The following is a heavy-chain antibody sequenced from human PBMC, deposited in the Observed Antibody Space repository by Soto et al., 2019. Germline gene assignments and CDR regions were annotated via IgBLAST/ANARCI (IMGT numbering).Heavy chain of an antibody. CDR3: AKVITGTFYYFDY. V-gene: IGHV3-30*18. D-gene: IGHD1-7*01. CDR1: GFTFSSYG. Sequence: PGGSLRLSCAASGFTFSSYGMHWVRQAPGKGLEWVAVISYDGSNKYYADSVKGRFTISRDNSKNTLYPQMNSLRAEDTAVYYCAKVITGTFYYFDYWGQGTLVTVSS. J-gene: IGHJ4*02. CDR2: ISYDGSNK.